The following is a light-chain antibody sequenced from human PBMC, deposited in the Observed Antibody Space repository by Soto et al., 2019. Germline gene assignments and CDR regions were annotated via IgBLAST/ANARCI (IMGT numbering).Light chain of an antibody. CDR3: YSYAGSNNYV. CDR2: EVT. Sequence: QPVLTQPPSASGSPGQSVTISCTGTSSDVGGYNFVSWYQHHPGKAPKLMIYEVTKRPSGVPDRFSGSKSGNTASLTVSGLQAEDEADYYCYSYAGSNNYVFGTGTKLTVL. J-gene: IGLJ1*01. CDR1: SSDVGGYNF. V-gene: IGLV2-8*01.